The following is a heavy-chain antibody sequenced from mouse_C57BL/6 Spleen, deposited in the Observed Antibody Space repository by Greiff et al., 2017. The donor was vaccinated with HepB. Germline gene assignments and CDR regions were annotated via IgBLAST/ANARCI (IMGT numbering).Heavy chain of an antibody. CDR2: INPNNGGT. CDR1: GYTFTDYN. Sequence: EVQLQQSGPELVKPGASVKIPCKASGYTFTDYNMDWVKQSHGKSLEWIGDINPNNGGTIYNQKFKGKATLTVDKSSSTAYMELRSLTSEDTAVYYCARLCIYYGNYDYAMDYWGQGTSVTVSS. D-gene: IGHD2-1*01. CDR3: ARLCIYYGNYDYAMDY. V-gene: IGHV1-18*01. J-gene: IGHJ4*01.